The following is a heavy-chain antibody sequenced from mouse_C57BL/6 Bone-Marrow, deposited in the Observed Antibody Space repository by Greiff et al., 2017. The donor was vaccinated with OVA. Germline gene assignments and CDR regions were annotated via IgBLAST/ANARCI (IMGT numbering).Heavy chain of an antibody. CDR2: INPSNGGT. CDR3: AREENYSREYYAMDY. Sequence: QVQLQQPGTELVKPGASVKLSCKASGYTFTSYWMHWVKQRPGQGLEWIGNINPSNGGTNYNEKFKSKATLTVDKSSSTAYMQLSSLTSEDSAVYYWAREENYSREYYAMDYWGQGTSVTVSS. CDR1: GYTFTSYW. D-gene: IGHD2-12*01. J-gene: IGHJ4*01. V-gene: IGHV1-53*01.